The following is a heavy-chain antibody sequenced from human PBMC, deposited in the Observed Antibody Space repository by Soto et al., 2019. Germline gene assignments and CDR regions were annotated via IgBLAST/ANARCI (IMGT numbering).Heavy chain of an antibody. V-gene: IGHV3-7*04. CDR1: GFTFSSYW. CDR3: ARGAFPTWGSYPLDY. Sequence: EVQLVESGGGLVQPGGSLRLSCAASGFTFSSYWMTWVRQAPGKGLEWVANIKQDGSEEYYVDSVKGRFTISRDNAKNSLYLQVTSLRAEDTAVYYCARGAFPTWGSYPLDYWGQGTLVTVSS. J-gene: IGHJ4*02. CDR2: IKQDGSEE. D-gene: IGHD3-16*02.